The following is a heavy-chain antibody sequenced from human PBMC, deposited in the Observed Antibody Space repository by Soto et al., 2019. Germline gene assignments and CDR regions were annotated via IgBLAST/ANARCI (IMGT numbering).Heavy chain of an antibody. V-gene: IGHV3-13*04. J-gene: IGHJ4*02. CDR2: IGTAGDA. CDR3: ARAFITGVLDY. CDR1: GFPFRSND. Sequence: EVQLVESGGGLVQPGGSLRLSCAASGFPFRSNDMPWFRQVTGKGLEWVSAIGTAGDAYYPNSVKGRFTISRENAKNSLYLQMNSLRAGDTAVYYCARAFITGVLDYWGQGTLVTVSS. D-gene: IGHD3-10*01.